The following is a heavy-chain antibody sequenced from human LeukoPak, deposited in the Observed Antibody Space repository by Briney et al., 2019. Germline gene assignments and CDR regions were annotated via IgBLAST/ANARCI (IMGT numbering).Heavy chain of an antibody. CDR3: AKDPDIVVVPAKPTGFDY. V-gene: IGHV3-30*18. J-gene: IGHJ4*02. Sequence: PGGSLRLSCAASGFTFSSYGMHWVRQAPGKGLEWVAVIPYDGSNKYYADSVKGRFTISRDNSKNTLYLQMNSLRAEDTAVYYCAKDPDIVVVPAKPTGFDYWGQGTLVTVSS. CDR2: IPYDGSNK. D-gene: IGHD2-2*01. CDR1: GFTFSSYG.